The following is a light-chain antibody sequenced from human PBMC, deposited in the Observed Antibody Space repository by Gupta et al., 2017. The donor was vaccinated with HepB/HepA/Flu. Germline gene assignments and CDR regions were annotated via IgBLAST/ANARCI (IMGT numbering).Light chain of an antibody. Sequence: QSALTQPASVSGSPGQSITISCTGTSSDVGCYNYVSWYQQHPGKAPKLIIYDVSNRPSGVSNRFSGSKSGTTASLTISGLQAEDEADYYCSSYTSSSTVVFGGGTKLTVL. CDR1: SSDVGCYNY. CDR3: SSYTSSSTVV. V-gene: IGLV2-14*03. CDR2: DVS. J-gene: IGLJ2*01.